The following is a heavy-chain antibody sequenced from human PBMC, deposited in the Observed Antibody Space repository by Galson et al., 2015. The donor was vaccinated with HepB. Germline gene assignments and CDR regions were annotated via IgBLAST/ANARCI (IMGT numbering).Heavy chain of an antibody. D-gene: IGHD2-21*02. V-gene: IGHV4-38-2*02. Sequence: SETLSLTCTVSGYSISSGYYWGWIRQPPGKGLEWIGSIYHSGSTYYNPSLKSRVTISVDTSKNQFSLKLSSVTAADTAVYYCARSAACGGDCYHFDYWGQGTLVTVSS. J-gene: IGHJ4*02. CDR1: GYSISSGYY. CDR3: ARSAACGGDCYHFDY. CDR2: IYHSGST.